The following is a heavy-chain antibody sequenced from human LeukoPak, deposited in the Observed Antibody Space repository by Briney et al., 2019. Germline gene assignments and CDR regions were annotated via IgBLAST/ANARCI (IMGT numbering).Heavy chain of an antibody. CDR1: GYSFTSYW. V-gene: IGHV5-51*01. Sequence: GESLKISCKGSGYSFTSYWIGWVRQMPGKGLEWMGIIYTGDSATRYSPSFQGQVTTSADKSISTAYLRWSSLKASDTAMYYCARLSLSDYYDFWSGPFDYWGQGTLVTVSS. CDR3: ARLSLSDYYDFWSGPFDY. J-gene: IGHJ4*02. CDR2: IYTGDSAT. D-gene: IGHD3-3*01.